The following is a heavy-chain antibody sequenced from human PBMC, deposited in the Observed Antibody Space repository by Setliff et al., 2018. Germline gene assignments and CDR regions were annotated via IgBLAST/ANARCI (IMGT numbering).Heavy chain of an antibody. CDR2: VYKSGTT. CDR3: ARDSHRLTTDPLFDH. J-gene: IGHJ4*02. V-gene: IGHV4-61*02. D-gene: IGHD6-25*01. Sequence: SETLSLTCTVSGDSLSSGSYFWTWIRQPAGKGLEWIERVYKSGTTNYSPALKSRVTLSIDTSSNEFSLNLRSVTAADTAIYYCARDSHRLTTDPLFDHWGQGALVTVSS. CDR1: GDSLSSGSYF.